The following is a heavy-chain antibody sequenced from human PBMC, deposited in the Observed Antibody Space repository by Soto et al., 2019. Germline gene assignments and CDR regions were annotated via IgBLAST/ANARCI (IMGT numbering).Heavy chain of an antibody. CDR2: ISGSGGYT. D-gene: IGHD2-8*01. CDR1: GFTFSSYA. Sequence: EVQLLVSGGGLVQPGGSLRLSCAASGFTFSSYAMSWVRQAPGKGLEWVSTISGSGGYTYYADSVKGRFTISIDNSKNTLYLQMNSLRAEDTAVYYCAKGGTSYNWFDPWGQGTLVTVSS. J-gene: IGHJ5*02. CDR3: AKGGTSYNWFDP. V-gene: IGHV3-23*01.